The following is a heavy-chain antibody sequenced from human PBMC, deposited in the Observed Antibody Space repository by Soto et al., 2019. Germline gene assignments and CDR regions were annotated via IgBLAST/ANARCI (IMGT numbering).Heavy chain of an antibody. CDR2: MTPSGSSR. J-gene: IGHJ3*01. Sequence: QVQLVESGGDLVKPGGSLRLSCAASGFTFSDHFMSWIRQAPGKGLEWISYMTPSGSSRSYADSVKGRFTIPRDKAKNSLYLQMNRLRGDDTAVYYCARESSGNYFTFDLWGQGTMVTVSS. V-gene: IGHV3-11*01. CDR3: ARESSGNYFTFDL. D-gene: IGHD1-26*01. CDR1: GFTFSDHF.